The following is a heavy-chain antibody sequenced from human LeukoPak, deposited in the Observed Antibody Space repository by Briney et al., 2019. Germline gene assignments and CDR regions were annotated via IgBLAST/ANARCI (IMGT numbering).Heavy chain of an antibody. CDR2: IYYSGST. J-gene: IGHJ4*02. CDR3: ARHRRQSSGWYRLDY. D-gene: IGHD6-19*01. Sequence: PSETLSLTCTVSGYSISSGYYWGWIRQPPGKGLEWIGSIYYSGSTYYNPSLKSRVTISVDTSKNQFSLKLSSVTAADTAVYYCARHRRQSSGWYRLDYWGQGTLVTVSS. CDR1: GYSISSGYY. V-gene: IGHV4-38-2*02.